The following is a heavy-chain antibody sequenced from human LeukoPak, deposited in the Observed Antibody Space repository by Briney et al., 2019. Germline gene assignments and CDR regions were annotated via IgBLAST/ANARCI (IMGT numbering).Heavy chain of an antibody. V-gene: IGHV3-30*18. CDR1: GFTFSSYG. Sequence: PGGSLRLSCAASGFTFSSYGMHWVRQAPGKGLEWVAVISYDGSNKYYADSVKGRFTISRDNSKNTLYLQMNSLRAEDTAVYYCAKDGQWLVNYFGYWGQGTLVTVSS. CDR3: AKDGQWLVNYFGY. CDR2: ISYDGSNK. J-gene: IGHJ4*02. D-gene: IGHD6-19*01.